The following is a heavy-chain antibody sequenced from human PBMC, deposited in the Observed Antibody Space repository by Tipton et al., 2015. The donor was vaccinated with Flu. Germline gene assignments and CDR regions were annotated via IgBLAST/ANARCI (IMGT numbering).Heavy chain of an antibody. CDR1: GYLFNSYY. CDR2: INPSAGST. Sequence: QVQLVQSGAEVKKPGASVKISCKASGYLFNSYYMHWVRQAPGQGLEWMGIINPSAGSTTYAQTFQGRVTMTRDTSTSTVYVELTGLTSEDSATYYCARDPSRGYGESSWFGPWGQGTLVTVSS. V-gene: IGHV1-46*02. CDR3: ARDPSRGYGESSWFGP. J-gene: IGHJ5*01. D-gene: IGHD2-2*01.